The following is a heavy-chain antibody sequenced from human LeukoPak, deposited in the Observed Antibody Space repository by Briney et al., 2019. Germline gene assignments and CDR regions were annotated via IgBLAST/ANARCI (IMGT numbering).Heavy chain of an antibody. D-gene: IGHD3-16*01. Sequence: GGSLRLSCAASGFTFSSYAMHWVRQAPGKGLEWVAVISYDGSNKYYADSVKGRFTISRDNSKNTLYLQMNSLRAEDTAVYYCAKVRGRWDYYYYYMDVWGKGTTVTVSS. J-gene: IGHJ6*03. CDR1: GFTFSSYA. CDR2: ISYDGSNK. V-gene: IGHV3-30-3*01. CDR3: AKVRGRWDYYYYYMDV.